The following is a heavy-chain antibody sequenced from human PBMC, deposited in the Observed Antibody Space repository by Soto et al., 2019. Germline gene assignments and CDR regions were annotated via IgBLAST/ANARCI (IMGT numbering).Heavy chain of an antibody. J-gene: IGHJ4*02. V-gene: IGHV3-30*18. CDR2: ISYDGSNQ. CDR3: AKDQASGQGSFDS. Sequence: LRLSCAASGFTFNIYGMHWVRQAPDKGLEWVALISYDGSNQYYADSVKGRFTISRDNSKNTLFLQMNSLRADDTAVYYCAKDQASGQGSFDSWGQGTLVTVS. CDR1: GFTFNIYG.